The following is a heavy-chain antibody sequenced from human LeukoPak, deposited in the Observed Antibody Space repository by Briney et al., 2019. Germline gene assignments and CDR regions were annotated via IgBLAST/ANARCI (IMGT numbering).Heavy chain of an antibody. CDR1: GGSFSGYY. V-gene: IGHV4-34*01. D-gene: IGHD5-18*01. CDR3: ARGRGYSYGYRYYFDY. Sequence: SETLSLTCAVYGGSFSGYYWSWIRQPPGKGLEWIGEINHSGSTNYNPSLKSRVTISVDTSKNQFSLKLSSVTAADTAVYYCARGRGYSYGYRYYFDYWGQGPRSPSPQ. CDR2: INHSGST. J-gene: IGHJ4*02.